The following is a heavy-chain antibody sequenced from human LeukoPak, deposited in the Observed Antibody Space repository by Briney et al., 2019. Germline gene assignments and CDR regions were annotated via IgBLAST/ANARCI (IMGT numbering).Heavy chain of an antibody. J-gene: IGHJ2*01. CDR3: AADLTVRGYWYLDL. CDR1: GFTFTSSA. Sequence: SVKVSCKASGFTFTSSAVQWVRQARGQRLEWIGWIVVGSGSTKYAQKLQERVTITRDMSTSTAYMELSSLRSEDTAVYYWAADLTVRGYWYLDLWGRGTLVTVSS. V-gene: IGHV1-58*01. CDR2: IVVGSGST. D-gene: IGHD4-11*01.